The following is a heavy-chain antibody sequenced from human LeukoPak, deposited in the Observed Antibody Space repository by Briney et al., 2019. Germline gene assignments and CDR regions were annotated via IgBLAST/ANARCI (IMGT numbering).Heavy chain of an antibody. CDR3: ARELTYDSSGQVDY. D-gene: IGHD3-22*01. Sequence: GASVKVSCKASGGTFSSYAISWVRQAPGQGLEWMGRIIPILGIANYAQKFQGRVTITADKSTSTAYMELSSLRSEDTAVYYCARELTYDSSGQVDYWGRGTLVTVSS. V-gene: IGHV1-69*04. CDR1: GGTFSSYA. CDR2: IIPILGIA. J-gene: IGHJ4*02.